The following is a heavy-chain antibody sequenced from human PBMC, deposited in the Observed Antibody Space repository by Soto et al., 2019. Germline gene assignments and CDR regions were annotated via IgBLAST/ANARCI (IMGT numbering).Heavy chain of an antibody. CDR1: GYPFTNYG. CDR3: ARDLDGSGSYYTDY. CDR2: ISHWGKT. D-gene: IGHD3-10*01. V-gene: IGHV1-18*01. Sequence: XPVKGSCKASGYPFTNYGIIWVRQAPGQGLEWMGWISHWGKTSYAQKLQGRVTMTTATSASTAFMELRSLRSDDTAMYFCARDLDGSGSYYTDYCGQGTLGTVSS. J-gene: IGHJ4*02.